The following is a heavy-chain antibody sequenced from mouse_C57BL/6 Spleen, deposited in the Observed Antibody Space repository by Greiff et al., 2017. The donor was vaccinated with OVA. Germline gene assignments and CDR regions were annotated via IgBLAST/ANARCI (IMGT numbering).Heavy chain of an antibody. J-gene: IGHJ2*01. Sequence: EVMLVESGGGLVKPGGSLKLSCAASGFTFSDYGMHWVRQAPEKGLEWVAYISSGSSTIYYADTVKGQFTISRDNAKNTLFLQMTSLRSEDTAMYYCARRDYYGSSYDYWGQGTTLTVSS. CDR2: ISSGSSTI. V-gene: IGHV5-17*01. CDR3: ARRDYYGSSYDY. D-gene: IGHD1-1*01. CDR1: GFTFSDYG.